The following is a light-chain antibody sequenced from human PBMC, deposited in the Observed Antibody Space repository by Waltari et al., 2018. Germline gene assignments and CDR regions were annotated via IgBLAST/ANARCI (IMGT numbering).Light chain of an antibody. CDR3: HQYNSYSLLT. CDR2: EAS. V-gene: IGKV1-5*03. CDR1: QSISKS. J-gene: IGKJ4*01. Sequence: DIRMTQSPSTLSASAGNSVIIACRASQSISKSLAWYQQKPRKAPKLLIYEASTLQSGVPSSFSGTGSGTDFTLPISSLQPDDFSTYYCHQYNSYSLLTFGGGTKVEIK.